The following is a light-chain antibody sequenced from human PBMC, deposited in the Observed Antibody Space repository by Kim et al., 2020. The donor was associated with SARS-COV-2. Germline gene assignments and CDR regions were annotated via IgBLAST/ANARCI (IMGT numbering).Light chain of an antibody. CDR3: QQRSSWPFS. Sequence: EIVLTQSPATLSLSPGERATLSCRASQSVSSYLAWYQQKPGQAPRLLIYDASDRATGIPARFIGSGSGTDFTLTISSLEPEDFAVYFRQQRSSWPFSFGGRTKVDIK. V-gene: IGKV3-11*01. CDR2: DAS. J-gene: IGKJ4*01. CDR1: QSVSSY.